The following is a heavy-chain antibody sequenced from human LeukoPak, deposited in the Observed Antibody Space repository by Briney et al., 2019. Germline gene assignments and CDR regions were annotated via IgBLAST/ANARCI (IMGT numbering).Heavy chain of an antibody. CDR2: IYTSGST. CDR1: GGSISSGSYY. V-gene: IGHV4-61*02. CDR3: ARASSGVLDFDY. Sequence: PSETLSLTCTVSGGSISSGSYYWSWIRQPAGKGLEWIGRIYTSGSTNYNPSLKSRVTISVDTSKNQFSLKLSSVTAADTAVYYCARASSGVLDFDYWGQGTLVTVSS. J-gene: IGHJ4*02. D-gene: IGHD2-8*01.